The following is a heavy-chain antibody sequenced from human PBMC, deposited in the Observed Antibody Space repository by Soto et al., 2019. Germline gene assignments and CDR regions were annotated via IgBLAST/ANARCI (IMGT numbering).Heavy chain of an antibody. CDR1: GGSFKSGSYS. V-gene: IGHV4-61*01. CDR3: ARDFAYFDS. J-gene: IGHJ4*02. CDR2: VYHTGRT. Sequence: PSETLSLTCTVSGGSFKSGSYSWSWIRQPPGKGLEWIGYVYHTGRTSYNPSLKSRVSIPMDTSKDQFSLNLDSATAADTAVYFCARDFAYFDSWGQGTLVTVSS. D-gene: IGHD3-3*01.